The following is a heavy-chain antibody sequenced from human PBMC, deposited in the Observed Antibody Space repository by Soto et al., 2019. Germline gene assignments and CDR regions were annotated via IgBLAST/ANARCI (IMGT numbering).Heavy chain of an antibody. CDR2: ISGSGGSP. J-gene: IGHJ5*02. CDR1: RFTFSSYA. Sequence: GGSLRLSCAASRFTFSSYAMSWVRQAPGKGLEWVSTISGSGGSPYYADSVKGRFIISRDNSKNTLYLQMNSLRAEDTAVYYCAKVGPSRSPDTWGQGTLVTVYS. CDR3: AKVGPSRSPDT. D-gene: IGHD6-6*01. V-gene: IGHV3-23*01.